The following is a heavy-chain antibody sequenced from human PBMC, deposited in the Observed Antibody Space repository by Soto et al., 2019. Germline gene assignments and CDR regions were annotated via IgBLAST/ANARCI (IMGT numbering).Heavy chain of an antibody. CDR1: GFTFSSYG. V-gene: IGHV3-33*01. CDR3: ARVESPIMVRGVSPYYNWFDP. J-gene: IGHJ5*02. Sequence: GGSLRLSCAASGFTFSSYGMHWVRQAPGKGLEWVAVIWYDGSNKYYADSVKGRFTISRDNAKNSLYLQMNSLRDEDTAVHYCARVESPIMVRGVSPYYNWFDPWGQGTLVTVSS. CDR2: IWYDGSNK. D-gene: IGHD3-10*01.